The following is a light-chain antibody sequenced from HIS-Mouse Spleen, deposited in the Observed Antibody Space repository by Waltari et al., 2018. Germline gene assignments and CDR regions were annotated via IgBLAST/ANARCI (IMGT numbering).Light chain of an antibody. J-gene: IGLJ3*02. V-gene: IGLV6-57*02. CDR1: SGSIASNY. Sequence: NFMLTQPHSLSESPGKTVTISCTGSSGSIASNYVRWNQQRPGSAPTTVIYEDNQSPAGVPDRFSGSIDSSSNSASLTISGLKTEDEADYYCQSYDSSNWVFGGGTKLTVL. CDR3: QSYDSSNWV. CDR2: EDN.